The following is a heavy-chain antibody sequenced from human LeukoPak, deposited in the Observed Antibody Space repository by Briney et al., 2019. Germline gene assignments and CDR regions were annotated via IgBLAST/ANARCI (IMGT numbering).Heavy chain of an antibody. CDR3: AREGSRGFHPY. CDR1: GGSISGTTYF. Sequence: PSETLSLTCTVSGGSISGTTYFWGWIRQPPGKGLEWIGSINYSGTTYYNPSLKGRVTISMDMSKNQFSLRLTSVTAADTAVYYCAREGSRGFHPYWGQGTLVTVSS. J-gene: IGHJ4*02. CDR2: INYSGTT. V-gene: IGHV4-39*07. D-gene: IGHD2-15*01.